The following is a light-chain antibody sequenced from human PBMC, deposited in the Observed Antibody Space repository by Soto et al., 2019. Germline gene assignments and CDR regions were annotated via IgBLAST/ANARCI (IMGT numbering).Light chain of an antibody. Sequence: EMGKTPYSVAGRIVDRINITLQTSQDISNYLNWSQQKPGKAPKLLIYDASNLETGVPSRFSGIGSWTDFTPTITGLQSEDSSTTDCQMFGYVTLTVGGGTKVDIK. CDR3: QMFGYVTLT. J-gene: IGKJ4*01. V-gene: IGKV1-33*01. CDR2: DAS. CDR1: QDISNY.